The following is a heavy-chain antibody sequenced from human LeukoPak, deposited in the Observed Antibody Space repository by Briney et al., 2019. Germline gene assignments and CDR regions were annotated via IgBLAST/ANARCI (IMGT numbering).Heavy chain of an antibody. V-gene: IGHV3-23*01. Sequence: PGGSLRLSCSASGFTFSSYAMSWVRQAPGKGLEWVSLIRGSGGSTYYADSVKGRFTISRDNSENTLSLQMNSLRAEDTAVYYCARTYYYDSSGYYDAFDIWGQGTMVTVSS. CDR2: IRGSGGST. J-gene: IGHJ3*02. CDR1: GFTFSSYA. D-gene: IGHD3-22*01. CDR3: ARTYYYDSSGYYDAFDI.